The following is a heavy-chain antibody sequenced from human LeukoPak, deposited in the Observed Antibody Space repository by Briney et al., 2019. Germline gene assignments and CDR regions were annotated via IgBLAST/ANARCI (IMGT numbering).Heavy chain of an antibody. J-gene: IGHJ4*02. V-gene: IGHV3-30*02. CDR1: GFTFSSYG. CDR2: IRYDGSNK. Sequence: PGGSLRLSCAASGFTFSSYGMHWVRQAPGKGLEWVAFIRYDGSNKYYADSVKGRFTISRDNSKNTLYLQMNSLRAEDTAVYYCAKDRVWFGEVYYFDYWGQGTLVTVSS. CDR3: AKDRVWFGEVYYFDY. D-gene: IGHD3-10*01.